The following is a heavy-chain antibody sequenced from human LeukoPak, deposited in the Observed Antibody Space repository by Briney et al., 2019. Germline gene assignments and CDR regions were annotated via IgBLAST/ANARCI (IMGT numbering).Heavy chain of an antibody. D-gene: IGHD5-18*01. Sequence: PGGSLRLSCAASGFTFSSYAMSWVRQAPGKGLEWVSVIYSGGSTYYADSVKGRFTISRDNSKNTLYLQMNSLRAEDTAVYYCARGSAMVTGNDYWGQGTLVTVSS. CDR3: ARGSAMVTGNDY. CDR1: GFTFSSYA. CDR2: IYSGGST. J-gene: IGHJ4*02. V-gene: IGHV3-66*01.